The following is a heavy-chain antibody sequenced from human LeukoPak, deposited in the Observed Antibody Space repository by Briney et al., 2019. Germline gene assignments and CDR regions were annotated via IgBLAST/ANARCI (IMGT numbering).Heavy chain of an antibody. D-gene: IGHD3-22*01. Sequence: GASVKVSCKASGYTFTSYDINWVRQATGQGLEWMGWMNPNSGNTGYAQKFQGRVTITRNTSISTAYMELSSLRSEDTAVYYCAGEQYYYDSSGYPKYFDYWGQGTLVTVSS. CDR2: MNPNSGNT. J-gene: IGHJ4*02. V-gene: IGHV1-8*03. CDR1: GYTFTSYD. CDR3: AGEQYYYDSSGYPKYFDY.